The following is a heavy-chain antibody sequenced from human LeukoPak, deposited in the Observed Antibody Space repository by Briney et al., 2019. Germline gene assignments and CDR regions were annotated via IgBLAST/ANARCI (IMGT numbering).Heavy chain of an antibody. CDR3: VREPQAEYYFDY. CDR1: GFTFSSYW. D-gene: IGHD1-14*01. V-gene: IGHV3-74*01. CDR2: INSDGSST. Sequence: GGSLRLSCAASGFTFSSYWMHWVRQAPGKGLVWVSRINSDGSSTTYADSVKGRFTISRDNAKNTLYLQTNSLRAEDTAVYYCVREPQAEYYFDYWGQGTLVTVSS. J-gene: IGHJ4*02.